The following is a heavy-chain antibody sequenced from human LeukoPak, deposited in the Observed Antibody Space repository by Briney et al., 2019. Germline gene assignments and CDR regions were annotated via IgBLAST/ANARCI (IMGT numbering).Heavy chain of an antibody. CDR1: GGSISSGDYS. Sequence: PSETLSLTCTVSGGSISSGDYSWSWIRQPPGKGLEWIGYIYYSGSTYYNPSLKSRVTISVDTSKNQFSLKLTSVTAADTAVYYCTSSPPGDYGVGIWGQGTLVTVSS. V-gene: IGHV4-30-4*01. CDR3: TSSPPGDYGVGI. D-gene: IGHD3-16*01. J-gene: IGHJ4*02. CDR2: IYYSGST.